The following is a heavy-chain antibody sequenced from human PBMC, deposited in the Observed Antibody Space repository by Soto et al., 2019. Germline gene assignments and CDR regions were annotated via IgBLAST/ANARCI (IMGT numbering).Heavy chain of an antibody. Sequence: GASVKVSCKASGGTFSSYAISWVRQAPGQGLEWMGGIIPIFGTANYAQKFQGRVTITADESTSTAYMELSSLRSEDTAVYYCAREALPYSVRGNWFDPWGQGTLVTVSS. V-gene: IGHV1-69*13. CDR1: GGTFSSYA. J-gene: IGHJ5*02. CDR2: IIPIFGTA. D-gene: IGHD4-4*01. CDR3: AREALPYSVRGNWFDP.